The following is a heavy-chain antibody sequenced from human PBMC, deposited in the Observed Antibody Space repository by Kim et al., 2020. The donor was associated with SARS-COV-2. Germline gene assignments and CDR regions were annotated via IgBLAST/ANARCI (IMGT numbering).Heavy chain of an antibody. CDR3: AKARGDYGRTGYYFDL. Sequence: GGSLRLSCAASGFTFSHYGIHWVRQAPGKGLEWVAVISYEGSDKYYADSVKGRFTISRDNSKNTVSLQMNSLRPEDTAVYYCAKARGDYGRTGYYFDLWGRGTLVTVSS. CDR1: GFTFSHYG. J-gene: IGHJ2*01. CDR2: ISYEGSDK. D-gene: IGHD3-9*01. V-gene: IGHV3-30*18.